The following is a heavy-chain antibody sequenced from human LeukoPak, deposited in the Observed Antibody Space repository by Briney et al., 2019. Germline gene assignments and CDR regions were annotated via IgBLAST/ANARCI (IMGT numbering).Heavy chain of an antibody. CDR2: ISKDGSNK. V-gene: IGHV3-30-3*01. D-gene: IGHD2-2*02. CDR3: ARAGYCSSTSCYRNAFDI. J-gene: IGHJ3*02. CDR1: GFAFSTYA. Sequence: GGSLRLSCAASGFAFSTYAMHWVRQAPGKGLEWVAVISKDGSNKYYADSVRGRFTISRDNSKNTEYLQMNSLRAEDTAVYYCARAGYCSSTSCYRNAFDIWGQGTMVTVSS.